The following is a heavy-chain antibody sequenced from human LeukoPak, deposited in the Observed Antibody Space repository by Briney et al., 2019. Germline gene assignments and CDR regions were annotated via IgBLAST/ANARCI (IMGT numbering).Heavy chain of an antibody. V-gene: IGHV1-8*01. Sequence: ASVKVSCKASGYTFTAYYMHWVRQAPGQGLEWMGWINPNSGNTGYAQKFQGRVTMTRNTSISTAYMELSSLRSEDTAVYYCARDRGYSYAKKSSEYYYMDVWGKGTTVTISS. J-gene: IGHJ6*03. CDR3: ARDRGYSYAKKSSEYYYMDV. CDR2: INPNSGNT. CDR1: GYTFTAYY. D-gene: IGHD5-18*01.